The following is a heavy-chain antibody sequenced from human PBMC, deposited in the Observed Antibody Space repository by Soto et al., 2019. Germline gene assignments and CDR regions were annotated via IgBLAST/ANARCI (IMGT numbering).Heavy chain of an antibody. CDR1: GYNFTRYC. CDR2: ISAYNGNK. J-gene: IGHJ3*02. Sequence: APEKVSSKASGYNFTRYCISWVRPPPRQGLAWMAWISAYNGNKNYAPKLQGRVPMTTDPSTSTAYRELRSMRSDDRAVDYCARRSDALDIWGQGTMVTVSS. CDR3: ARRSDALDI. V-gene: IGHV1-18*04.